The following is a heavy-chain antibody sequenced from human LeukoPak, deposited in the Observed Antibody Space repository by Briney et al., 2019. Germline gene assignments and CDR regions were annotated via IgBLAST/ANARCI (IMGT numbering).Heavy chain of an antibody. V-gene: IGHV4-31*11. D-gene: IGHD5-18*01. CDR2: IYYSGST. CDR1: GGSFSGYY. Sequence: PSETLSLTCAVYGGSFSGYYWSWIRQHPGKGLEWIGYIYYSGSTYYNPSLKSRVTISVDTSKNQFSLKLSSVTAADTAVYYCARSVDTAMVHFDYWGQGTLVTVSS. CDR3: ARSVDTAMVHFDY. J-gene: IGHJ4*02.